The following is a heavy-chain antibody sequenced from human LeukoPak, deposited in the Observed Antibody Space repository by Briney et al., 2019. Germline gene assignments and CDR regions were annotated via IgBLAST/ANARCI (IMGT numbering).Heavy chain of an antibody. CDR2: ICWNSGSI. CDR3: AKAVYSSSPPTYYFDY. Sequence: PGRSLRLSCAASGFTFDDYAMHCVRQAPGKGLEWVSGICWNSGSIGYADSVKGRFTISRDNAKNSLYLQMSSLKAEDTALYYCAKAVYSSSPPTYYFDYWGQGTLVTVSS. V-gene: IGHV3-9*01. D-gene: IGHD6-6*01. CDR1: GFTFDDYA. J-gene: IGHJ4*02.